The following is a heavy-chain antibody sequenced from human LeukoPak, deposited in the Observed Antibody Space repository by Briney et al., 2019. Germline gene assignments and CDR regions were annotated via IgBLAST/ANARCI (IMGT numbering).Heavy chain of an antibody. D-gene: IGHD3-10*01. CDR3: AKDRLWFGEVLDF. CDR2: ISGDGART. J-gene: IGHJ4*02. V-gene: IGHV3-43*02. CDR1: GFTFDHYA. Sequence: GGSLRLSCAASGFTFDHYAMHWVRQAPGKGLEWVSLISGDGARTYYADSVQGRFTISRDSSKNSLYPQMNSLRTEDTALYYCAKDRLWFGEVLDFWGQGALVTVSS.